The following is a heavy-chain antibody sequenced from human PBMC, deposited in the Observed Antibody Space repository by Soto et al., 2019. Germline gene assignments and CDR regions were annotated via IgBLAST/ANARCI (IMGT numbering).Heavy chain of an antibody. CDR1: GGTFSSYA. D-gene: IGHD2-2*01. V-gene: IGHV1-69*12. J-gene: IGHJ5*02. Sequence: QVQLVQSGAEVKKPGSSVKVSCKASGGTFSSYAISWVRQAPGQGLEWMGGIIPIFGTANYAQKFQGRVTITADESTSTAYMELSRLRSEDTAVYYCARGSLPAAMVGNNWFDPWGQGTLVTVSS. CDR2: IIPIFGTA. CDR3: ARGSLPAAMVGNNWFDP.